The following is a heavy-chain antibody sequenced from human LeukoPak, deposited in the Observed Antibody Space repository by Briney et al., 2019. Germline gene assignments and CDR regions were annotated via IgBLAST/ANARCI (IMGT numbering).Heavy chain of an antibody. CDR2: INPNTAVT. CDR1: GYTFTGYY. CDR3: ARGTSLRLLLSWFDT. V-gene: IGHV1-2*02. D-gene: IGHD2-15*01. J-gene: IGHJ5*02. Sequence: GASVNVSCKASGYTFTGYYMHWVRQAPGQGLEWMGWINPNTAVTNFAQRFQGRVTLTRDTSITTAYMELTNLASHDTAVYYCARGTSLRLLLSWFDTWGQGTLVTVSS.